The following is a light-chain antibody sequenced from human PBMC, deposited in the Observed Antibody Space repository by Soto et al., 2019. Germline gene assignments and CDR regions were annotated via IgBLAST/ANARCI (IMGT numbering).Light chain of an antibody. Sequence: EIVMTQSPATLSVSPGERATLSCRASQNVNSNLAWYQQRPGQAPRLLIYGASTRATGIPGRFSGSGSGTEFTLTISSLQSEDFAVYYCQQYDNWPPYTFGQGTKLEIK. V-gene: IGKV3-15*01. CDR1: QNVNSN. CDR2: GAS. CDR3: QQYDNWPPYT. J-gene: IGKJ2*01.